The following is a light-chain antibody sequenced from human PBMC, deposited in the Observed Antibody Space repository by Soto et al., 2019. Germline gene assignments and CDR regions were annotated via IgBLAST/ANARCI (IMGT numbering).Light chain of an antibody. Sequence: DIQMTQSPSTLSASIGDRVTITCRASQSISNWLAWLQQKPGKAPKVLIFDASNLGSGVPSRFSGSRSGTEFTLTISSLQPGDFGNYYCQQYNSYSPWTFGQGTKVDIK. CDR1: QSISNW. CDR2: DAS. CDR3: QQYNSYSPWT. V-gene: IGKV1-5*01. J-gene: IGKJ1*01.